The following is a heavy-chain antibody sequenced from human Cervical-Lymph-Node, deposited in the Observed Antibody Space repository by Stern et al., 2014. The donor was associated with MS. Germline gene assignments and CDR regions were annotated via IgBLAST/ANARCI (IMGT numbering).Heavy chain of an antibody. D-gene: IGHD3-10*01. CDR3: AKSYIRYGSGSFRYYYAVDV. J-gene: IGHJ6*02. V-gene: IGHV5-51*03. CDR1: GYSFSNYW. CDR2: IYPGSSDA. Sequence: EVQLVESGAEVRKPGESLKISCKGFGYSFSNYWINWVRQMPGKGLEWMGLIYPGSSDARYSPSFQGQVTLSVDKSINTAYLQWSSLKASDTAMYFCAKSYIRYGSGSFRYYYAVDVWGQGTSVTVSS.